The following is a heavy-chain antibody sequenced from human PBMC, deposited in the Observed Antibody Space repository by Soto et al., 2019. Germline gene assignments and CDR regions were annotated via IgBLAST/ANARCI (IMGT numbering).Heavy chain of an antibody. CDR3: ASGSRRGYCSSTSCYRMDV. CDR1: GYTFTSYD. J-gene: IGHJ6*02. CDR2: MNPNSGNT. V-gene: IGHV1-8*01. D-gene: IGHD2-2*02. Sequence: ASVKVSCKASGYTFTSYDINWVRQATGQGLEWMGWMNPNSGNTGYAQKFQARVTMTRNTSISTAYMELSSLRSEDTAVYYCASGSRRGYCSSTSCYRMDVWGQGTTVTVSS.